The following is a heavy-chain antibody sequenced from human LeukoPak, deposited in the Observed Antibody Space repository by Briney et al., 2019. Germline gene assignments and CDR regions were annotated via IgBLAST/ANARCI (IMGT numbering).Heavy chain of an antibody. D-gene: IGHD2-8*01. CDR1: GGSISSSSYY. V-gene: IGHV4-39*01. J-gene: IGHJ4*02. Sequence: PSETLSLTCTVSGGSISSSSYYWGWIRQPPGKGLEWIGSIYYSGSTYYNPSLKSRVTISVDTSKNQFSLKLSSVTAADTAVYYCARLTGVYTMVLNFDYWGKGTLVTVSS. CDR3: ARLTGVYTMVLNFDY. CDR2: IYYSGST.